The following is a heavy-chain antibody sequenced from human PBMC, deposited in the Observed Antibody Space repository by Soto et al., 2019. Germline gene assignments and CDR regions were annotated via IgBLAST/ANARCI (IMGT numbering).Heavy chain of an antibody. V-gene: IGHV4-34*01. Sequence: SETMSLTCAVYGGSFRCYYWSWIRQPPGKGLEWIGEINHSGSTNYNPSLKSRVTISVDTSKNQFSLKPSSVTAADTAVYYCARDAGYSSSWYRGDLSWFDPWGQGTLVTVSS. D-gene: IGHD6-13*01. J-gene: IGHJ5*02. CDR1: GGSFRCYY. CDR3: ARDAGYSSSWYRGDLSWFDP. CDR2: INHSGST.